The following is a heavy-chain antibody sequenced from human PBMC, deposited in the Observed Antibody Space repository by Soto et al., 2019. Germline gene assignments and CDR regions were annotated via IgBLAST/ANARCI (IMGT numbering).Heavy chain of an antibody. CDR1: GGSISSGDYY. CDR2: IYYSGST. CDR3: AREFGSSSGAFDI. Sequence: QVQLQESGPGLVKPSQTLSLTCTVSGGSISSGDYYWSWIRQPPGKGLEWIGYIYYSGSTYYNPSLTSRVTISVDTSKNQSSLKLSSVTAADTAVYYCAREFGSSSGAFDIWGQGTMVTVSS. V-gene: IGHV4-30-4*01. J-gene: IGHJ3*02. D-gene: IGHD6-6*01.